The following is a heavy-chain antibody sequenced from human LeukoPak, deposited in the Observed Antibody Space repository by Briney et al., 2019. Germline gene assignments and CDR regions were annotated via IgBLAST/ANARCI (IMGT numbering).Heavy chain of an antibody. V-gene: IGHV3-23*01. CDR2: ISGSGGST. CDR3: AKMSGLRYFDWLFPFDY. Sequence: GGSLRLSCAASGFTFSSYAMSRVRQAPGKGLEWVSAISGSGGSTYYADSVKGRFTISRDNSKNTLYLQMNSLRAEDTAVYYCAKMSGLRYFDWLFPFDYWGQGTLVTVSS. D-gene: IGHD3-9*01. J-gene: IGHJ4*02. CDR1: GFTFSSYA.